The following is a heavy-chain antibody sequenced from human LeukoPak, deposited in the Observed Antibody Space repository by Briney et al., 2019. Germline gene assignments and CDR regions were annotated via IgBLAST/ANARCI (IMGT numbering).Heavy chain of an antibody. Sequence: ASVKVSCKASGYTFTSYGISWVRQAPGQGLEWMGWISAYNGNTNYAQKLQGRVTMTTDTSTSTAYMELRSLRSDDTAVYYCARSTYYYDSGGYYPLYYFDYWGQGTLVTVSS. CDR3: ARSTYYYDSGGYYPLYYFDY. CDR1: GYTFTSYG. V-gene: IGHV1-18*01. CDR2: ISAYNGNT. D-gene: IGHD3-22*01. J-gene: IGHJ4*02.